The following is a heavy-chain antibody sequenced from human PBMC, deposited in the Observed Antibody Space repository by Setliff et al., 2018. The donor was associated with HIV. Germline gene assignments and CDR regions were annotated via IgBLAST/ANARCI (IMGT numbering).Heavy chain of an antibody. D-gene: IGHD3-10*01. Sequence: PGGSLRLSCAVSGFTFSSYPMTWVRQAPGKGLEWVANINQDGTATFYVDSVQGRFTIFRDNAKSSMYLQMNSLRAEDTAIYYCARKFRPGHGVDVWGQGTTVTVSS. CDR1: GFTFSSYP. CDR2: INQDGTAT. J-gene: IGHJ6*02. V-gene: IGHV3-7*01. CDR3: ARKFRPGHGVDV.